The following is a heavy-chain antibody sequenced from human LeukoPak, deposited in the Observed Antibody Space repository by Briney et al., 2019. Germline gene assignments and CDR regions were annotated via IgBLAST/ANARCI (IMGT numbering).Heavy chain of an antibody. J-gene: IGHJ6*03. V-gene: IGHV4-39*07. CDR2: IYYSGST. CDR3: ARAFPPPYDGSGSYYYMDV. Sequence: SETLSLTCTVSGGSISSSSYYWGWIRQPPGKGLEWIGSIYYSGSTYYNPSLKSRVTISVDTSKNQFSLKLSSVTAADTAVYYCARAFPPPYDGSGSYYYMDVWGKGTTVTVSS. CDR1: GGSISSSSYY. D-gene: IGHD3-10*01.